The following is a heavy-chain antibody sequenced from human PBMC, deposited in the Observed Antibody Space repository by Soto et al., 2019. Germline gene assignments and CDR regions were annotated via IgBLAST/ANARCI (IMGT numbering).Heavy chain of an antibody. CDR3: VRLGGAAAGQGDY. D-gene: IGHD6-13*01. CDR2: ISSSGTTI. Sequence: LRLSCVASEFTFSSYEMNWVRQAPGKGLEWVSYISSSGTTIYYTDSVKGRFTISRDNAKKSLYLQMDSLRAEDTAVYYCVRLGGAAAGQGDYWGQGTLVTVSS. V-gene: IGHV3-48*03. J-gene: IGHJ4*02. CDR1: EFTFSSYE.